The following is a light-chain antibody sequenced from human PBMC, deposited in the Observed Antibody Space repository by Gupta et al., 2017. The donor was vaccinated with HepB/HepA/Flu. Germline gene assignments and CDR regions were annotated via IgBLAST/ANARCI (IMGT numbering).Light chain of an antibody. CDR3: IQTLQTPPT. V-gene: IGKV2-28*01. J-gene: IGKJ1*01. CDR2: LNS. Sequence: DIVMTQSSLSLSVTPGEPASISCRSSHSLLHVSGYNFLDWYLQKPGQSPRLLIYLNSSRASGVPDRFSGSGSGTNFTLKISGVEAEDVGTYYCIQTLQTPPTFGQGTKVDIK. CDR1: HSLLHVSGYNF.